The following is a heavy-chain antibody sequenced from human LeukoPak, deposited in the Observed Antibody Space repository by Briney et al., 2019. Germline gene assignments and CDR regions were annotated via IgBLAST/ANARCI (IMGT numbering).Heavy chain of an antibody. D-gene: IGHD6-19*01. CDR1: GYSISSGYY. CDR3: ASRSGCYYYYFDY. Sequence: SETLSLTCTVSGYSISSGYYWGWIRQPPGKGLEWIGSIYHSARTYYNPSLKSRVTISLDTSKNQFSLKLSSVTAADTAVYYCASRSGCYYYYFDYWGQGTLVTVSS. V-gene: IGHV4-38-2*02. J-gene: IGHJ4*02. CDR2: IYHSART.